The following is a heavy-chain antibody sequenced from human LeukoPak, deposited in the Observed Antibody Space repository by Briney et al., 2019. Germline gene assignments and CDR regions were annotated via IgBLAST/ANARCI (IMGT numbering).Heavy chain of an antibody. J-gene: IGHJ4*02. D-gene: IGHD5-18*01. CDR1: GFTFSSYG. CDR3: AKGYSYAFDY. Sequence: PGRSLRLSCAASGFTFSSYGMHWVRQAPGKGLEWVAVISYGGDNKFYADSAKGRFTISRDNSKNMLYLQMNGLRAEDTAVYYCAKGYSYAFDYWGQGTLVTVSS. V-gene: IGHV3-30*18. CDR2: ISYGGDNK.